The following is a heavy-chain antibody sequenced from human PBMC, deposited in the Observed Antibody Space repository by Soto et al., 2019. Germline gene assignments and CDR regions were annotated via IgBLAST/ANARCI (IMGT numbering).Heavy chain of an antibody. Sequence: PGGSVRLSCAASGFTFSSYAMHWVRQAPGKGLEWVAVISYDGSNKYYADSVKGQFTISRDNSKNTLYLQMNSLRAEDTAVYYCARDLESYYDFWSGYPAPYYYYGMDVRGQGTTVTVSS. J-gene: IGHJ6*02. CDR3: ARDLESYYDFWSGYPAPYYYYGMDV. CDR1: GFTFSSYA. CDR2: ISYDGSNK. D-gene: IGHD3-3*01. V-gene: IGHV3-30-3*01.